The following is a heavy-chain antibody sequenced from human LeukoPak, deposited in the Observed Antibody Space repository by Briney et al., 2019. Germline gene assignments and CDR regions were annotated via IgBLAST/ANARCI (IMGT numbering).Heavy chain of an antibody. J-gene: IGHJ6*02. CDR1: GFTFSSYE. Sequence: GGSLTLSCAASGFTFSSYEMNWLRQAPGKGLEWVSYISSSGSTIYYADSVKGRFTISRDNAKNSLYLQMNSLRAEDTAVYYCARASWELSYGMDVWGQGTTVTVSS. CDR2: ISSSGSTI. D-gene: IGHD1-26*01. CDR3: ARASWELSYGMDV. V-gene: IGHV3-48*03.